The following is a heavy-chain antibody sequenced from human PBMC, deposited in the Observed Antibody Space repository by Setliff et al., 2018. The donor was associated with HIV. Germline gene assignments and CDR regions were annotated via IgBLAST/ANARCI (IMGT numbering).Heavy chain of an antibody. J-gene: IGHJ5*02. CDR3: ARGYCGGGICYSPNWLDP. V-gene: IGHV1-69*05. Sequence: SVKVSCKASGDTLSIHPISWVRQAPGRGLDWMGGIIPAFGTANYAQKFQGRVTITTDESTTTVFMELTGLRSEDTAVYYCARGYCGGGICYSPNWLDPWGQGTLVTVSS. CDR2: IIPAFGTA. CDR1: GDTLSIHP. D-gene: IGHD2-15*01.